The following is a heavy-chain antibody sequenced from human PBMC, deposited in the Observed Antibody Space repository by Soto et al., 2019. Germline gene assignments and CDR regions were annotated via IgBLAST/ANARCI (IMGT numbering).Heavy chain of an antibody. CDR3: AQGRRFVELRSPY. CDR1: GFTLGSYA. D-gene: IGHD3-10*01. V-gene: IGHV3-23*01. Sequence: EVQLLESGGGLVQPGGSLRLSCAASGFTLGSYAMSWVRQAPGTGLEWVSGIGVRGDTTYYADSVKGRFTIARHNSKNTQYLQMGRLRAEETAVYYCAQGRRFVELRSPYWAQGTLVTVSS. J-gene: IGHJ4*02. CDR2: IGVRGDTT.